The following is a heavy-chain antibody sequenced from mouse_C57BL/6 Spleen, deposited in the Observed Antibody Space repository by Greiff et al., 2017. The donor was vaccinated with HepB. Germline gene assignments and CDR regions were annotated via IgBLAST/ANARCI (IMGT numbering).Heavy chain of an antibody. CDR1: GFTFSDYY. J-gene: IGHJ2*01. CDR3: ARGVYGSSYDY. Sequence: DVKLVESEGGLVQPGSSMKLSCTASGFTFSDYYMAWVRQVPEKGLEWVANINYDGSSTYYLDSLKSRFIISRDNAKNILYLQMSSLKSEDTATYYCARGVYGSSYDYWGQGTTLTVSS. V-gene: IGHV5-16*01. D-gene: IGHD1-1*01. CDR2: INYDGSST.